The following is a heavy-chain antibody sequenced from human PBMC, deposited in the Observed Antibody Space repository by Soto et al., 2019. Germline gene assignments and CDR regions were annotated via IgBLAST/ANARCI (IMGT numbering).Heavy chain of an antibody. CDR1: GYSFTSYW. Sequence: GESLKIACKGSGYSFTSYWIGWVRQMPGKGLEWMGIIYPGDPDTRYSPSFQGQVTISADRSTNTAYLQWSSLSASDTAMYYCARHGKFSAMTNFFDSWGQGTLVTVSS. CDR3: ARHGKFSAMTNFFDS. V-gene: IGHV5-51*01. J-gene: IGHJ4*02. D-gene: IGHD1-1*01. CDR2: IYPGDPDT.